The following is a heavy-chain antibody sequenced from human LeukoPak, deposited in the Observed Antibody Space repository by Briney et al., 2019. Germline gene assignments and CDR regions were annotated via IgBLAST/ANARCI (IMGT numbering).Heavy chain of an antibody. CDR1: GFTFSSYW. Sequence: PGGSLRLSCAASGFTFSSYWMHWVRQAPGKGLVWVSRIHSAGSSTSYADSVRGRFTISRVDAKSTLYLQMNSLRAEDTAVYYCARSGWPYYFDYWGQGTLVTVSS. D-gene: IGHD3-22*01. CDR2: IHSAGSST. V-gene: IGHV3-74*01. J-gene: IGHJ4*02. CDR3: ARSGWPYYFDY.